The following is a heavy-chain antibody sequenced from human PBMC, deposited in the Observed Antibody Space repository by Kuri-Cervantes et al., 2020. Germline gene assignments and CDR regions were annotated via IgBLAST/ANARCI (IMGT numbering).Heavy chain of an antibody. CDR2: IHQGGST. CDR1: GYSISRGYY. CDR3: ARIHYGGNSGIDY. Sequence: ESLKISCAVSGYSISRGYYWSWVRQPPGKGLEWIGEIHQGGSTHYNPSLKGRLSISVDTSKNQFSLNLSSVTAADTALYYCARIHYGGNSGIDYWGQGTLVTVSS. J-gene: IGHJ4*02. D-gene: IGHD4-23*01. V-gene: IGHV4-38-2*01.